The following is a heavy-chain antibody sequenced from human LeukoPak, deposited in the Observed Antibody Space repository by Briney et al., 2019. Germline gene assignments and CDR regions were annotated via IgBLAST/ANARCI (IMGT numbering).Heavy chain of an antibody. J-gene: IGHJ4*02. Sequence: PGGSLRLSCAASGFTFSSYAMHWVRQAPGKGLEWVAVISYDGSNKYYADSVKGRFTISRDNSKNTLYLQMNSLRAEDTAVYYCARDRHVDYGDYLDYWCQGTLVTVSS. D-gene: IGHD4-17*01. CDR2: ISYDGSNK. V-gene: IGHV3-30*04. CDR3: ARDRHVDYGDYLDY. CDR1: GFTFSSYA.